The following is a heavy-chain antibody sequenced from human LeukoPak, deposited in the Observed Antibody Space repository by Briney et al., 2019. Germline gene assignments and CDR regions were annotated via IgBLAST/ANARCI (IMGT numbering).Heavy chain of an antibody. CDR2: VNPNSGGT. V-gene: IGHV1-2*02. Sequence: GASVKVSCTASGYTFTGYYILWVRQAPGQGLEWMGWVNPNSGGTYSAQKFQGRVTMTRDTSIRTAYMELSGLRSDDTAVYYCARGRRILAGDINAGDYFDFWGQGTLVTVSS. J-gene: IGHJ4*02. CDR1: GYTFTGYY. CDR3: ARGRRILAGDINAGDYFDF. D-gene: IGHD3-10*01.